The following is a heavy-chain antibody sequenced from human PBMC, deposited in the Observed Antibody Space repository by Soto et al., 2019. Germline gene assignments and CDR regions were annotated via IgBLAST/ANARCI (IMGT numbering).Heavy chain of an antibody. CDR3: ARGWCSSTSCYTGNWFDP. V-gene: IGHV4-4*02. J-gene: IGHJ5*02. D-gene: IGHD2-2*02. CDR2: IYHSGST. CDR1: GGSISSSNW. Sequence: QVQLQESGPGLVKPSGTLSLTCAVSGGSISSSNWWSWVRQPPGKGLEWIGEIYHSGSTNYNPSLKSRVTISVDKSKNQFSLKPSSVTAADTAVYYCARGWCSSTSCYTGNWFDPWGQGTLVTVSS.